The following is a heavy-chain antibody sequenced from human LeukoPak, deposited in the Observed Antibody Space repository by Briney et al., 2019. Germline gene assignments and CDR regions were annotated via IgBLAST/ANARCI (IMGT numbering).Heavy chain of an antibody. J-gene: IGHJ4*02. V-gene: IGHV4-34*01. CDR2: INHSGST. Sequence: PSETLSLTCAVYGGSFSGYYWSWIRQPPGKGLEWIGEINHSGSTNYNPSLKSRVTISVDTSKNQFSLKLSSVTAADTAVYYCARSSGWYPARFDYWGQGTLVTVSS. CDR1: GGSFSGYY. CDR3: ARSSGWYPARFDY. D-gene: IGHD6-19*01.